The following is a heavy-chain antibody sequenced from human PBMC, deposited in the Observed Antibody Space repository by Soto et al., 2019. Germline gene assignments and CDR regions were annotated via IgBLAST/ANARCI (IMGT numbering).Heavy chain of an antibody. CDR1: GFTLSDNW. Sequence: EVQLVESGGGLVHPGGSLRLSCTASGFTLSDNWIHWVRQVPGKGLVWVSRTNRDGSSVTYADSVKGRFTLSRDNAKYTWFLQMDSLTAEDTAMSYCGRAPEQRPFDYWGQGTLVTVSS. D-gene: IGHD6-25*01. V-gene: IGHV3-74*03. J-gene: IGHJ4*02. CDR2: TNRDGSSV. CDR3: GRAPEQRPFDY.